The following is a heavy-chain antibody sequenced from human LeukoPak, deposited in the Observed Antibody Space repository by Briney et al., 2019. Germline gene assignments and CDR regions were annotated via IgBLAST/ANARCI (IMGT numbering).Heavy chain of an antibody. D-gene: IGHD3-10*01. Sequence: SETLSLTCAVYGGSFSGYYWSWIRQPPGKGLEWIGEINHSGSTNYNPSLKSRVTISVDKSKNQFSLKLSSVTAADTAVYYCARDLVSVWFGELLAGWFDPWGQGTLVTVSS. CDR3: ARDLVSVWFGELLAGWFDP. J-gene: IGHJ5*02. CDR1: GGSFSGYY. V-gene: IGHV4-34*01. CDR2: INHSGST.